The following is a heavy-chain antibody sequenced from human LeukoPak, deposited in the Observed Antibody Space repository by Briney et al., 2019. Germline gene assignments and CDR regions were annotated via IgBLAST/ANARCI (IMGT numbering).Heavy chain of an antibody. CDR2: IYSGGST. Sequence: GGSLRLSCAASGFTVSSNYMSWVRQAPGKGLEWVSVIYSGGSTYYADSVKGRFTISRDNSKNTLYLQMNSLRAEDTAVYYCARDSGGLGGLSGNDHYSGRDVWGKGTTVTVSS. V-gene: IGHV3-66*01. CDR1: GFTVSSNY. D-gene: IGHD3-16*02. CDR3: ARDSGGLGGLSGNDHYSGRDV. J-gene: IGHJ6*04.